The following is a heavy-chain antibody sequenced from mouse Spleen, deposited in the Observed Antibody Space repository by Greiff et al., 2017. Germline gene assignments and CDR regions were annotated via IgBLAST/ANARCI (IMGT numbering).Heavy chain of an antibody. CDR1: GYTFTSYG. V-gene: IGHV1-81*01. CDR2: IYPRSGNT. D-gene: IGHD2-4*01. CDR3: ARPLYDYDDY. J-gene: IGHJ2*01. Sequence: QVQLQQSGAELVKPGASVKLSCKASGYTFTSYGISWVKQRTGQGLEWIGEIYPRSGNTYYNEKFKGKATLTADKSSSTAYMELRSLTSEDSAVYFCARPLYDYDDYWGQGTTLTVSS.